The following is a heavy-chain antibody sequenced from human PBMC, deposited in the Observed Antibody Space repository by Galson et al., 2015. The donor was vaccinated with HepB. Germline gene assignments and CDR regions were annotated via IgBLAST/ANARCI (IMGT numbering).Heavy chain of an antibody. CDR2: VDPNNGNI. J-gene: IGHJ5*02. Sequence: SVKVSCKASGYTFTSYLIHWVRQAPGQGLEYVGIVDPNNGNINYAQKFRGRVTMTRDTSTSTVYMDLNSLTSEDTAVYYCARENVSDHWFDPWGQGTLVTVSS. CDR3: ARENVSDHWFDP. D-gene: IGHD1-1*01. V-gene: IGHV1-46*01. CDR1: GYTFTSYL.